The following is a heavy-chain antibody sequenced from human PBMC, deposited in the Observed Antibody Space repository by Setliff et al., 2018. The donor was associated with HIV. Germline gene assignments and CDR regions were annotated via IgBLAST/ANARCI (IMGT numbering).Heavy chain of an antibody. CDR3: ARDVPWGDYYYYMDV. CDR1: GGSISSGPYF. D-gene: IGHD3-16*01. Sequence: ASETLSLTCNVSGGSISSGPYFWSWIRQSAGKGLEWIGRIYSSGSTDYNPSLRSRVSISLDTSKNQFSLKLSSVTAADTAVYYCARDVPWGDYYYYMDVWGKGTTGTVSS. CDR2: IYSSGST. V-gene: IGHV4-61*02. J-gene: IGHJ6*03.